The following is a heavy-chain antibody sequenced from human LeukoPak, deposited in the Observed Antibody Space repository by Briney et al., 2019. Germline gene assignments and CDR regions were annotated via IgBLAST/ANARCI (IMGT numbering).Heavy chain of an antibody. CDR2: IYNSGST. CDR1: GGSISSYY. Sequence: PSETLSLTCTVSGGSISSYYWNWIRQPPGKGLEWIGYIYNSGSTNNNPSLKSRVTISVDTSKKQLSLKLSSVTAADTAVYYCARETPYGSGSYPFDYWGQGILVTVSS. CDR3: ARETPYGSGSYPFDY. V-gene: IGHV4-59*01. J-gene: IGHJ4*02. D-gene: IGHD3-10*01.